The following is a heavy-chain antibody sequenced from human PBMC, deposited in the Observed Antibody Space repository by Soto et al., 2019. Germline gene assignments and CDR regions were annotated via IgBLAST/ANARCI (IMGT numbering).Heavy chain of an antibody. V-gene: IGHV3-73*01. CDR1: GFTFSGAA. J-gene: IGHJ6*02. CDR3: RGYCISSSCYESGMDV. Sequence: EVQLVESGGGLVQPGGSLKLSCAASGFTFSGAAMHWVRQASGKGLEWVGRIRSKANSHATEYAASVKGRFTISRDDSKNTAYLQMNSLKTEDTAVYYCRGYCISSSCYESGMDVWGQGTTVIVSS. CDR2: IRSKANSHAT. D-gene: IGHD2-2*01.